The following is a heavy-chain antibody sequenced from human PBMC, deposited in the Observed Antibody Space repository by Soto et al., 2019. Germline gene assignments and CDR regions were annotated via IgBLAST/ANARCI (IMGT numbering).Heavy chain of an antibody. V-gene: IGHV4-59*01. CDR2: IYYSGST. Sequence: PSETLSLTCTVSGGSISSYYWSWIRQPPGKGLEWIGYIYYSGSTNYNPSLKSRVTISVDTSKNQFSLKLSSVTAADTAVYYCARDPEYSSSWYASTGFDPWGQGTLVTVSS. J-gene: IGHJ5*02. CDR1: GGSISSYY. CDR3: ARDPEYSSSWYASTGFDP. D-gene: IGHD6-13*01.